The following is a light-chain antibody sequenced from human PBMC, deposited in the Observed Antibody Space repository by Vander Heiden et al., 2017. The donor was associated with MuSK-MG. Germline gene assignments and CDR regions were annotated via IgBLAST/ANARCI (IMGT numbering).Light chain of an antibody. Sequence: EIVLTQSPATLSLSPGERATLSCRASQSVSSYLAWYQQKPGQAPRLLIYDASNRATGIPARFSGSGSGTDFTLTISSRDPEDFAVYYCQHRSNWPQTTFGGGTKVDIK. CDR1: QSVSSY. V-gene: IGKV3-11*01. CDR3: QHRSNWPQTT. CDR2: DAS. J-gene: IGKJ4*01.